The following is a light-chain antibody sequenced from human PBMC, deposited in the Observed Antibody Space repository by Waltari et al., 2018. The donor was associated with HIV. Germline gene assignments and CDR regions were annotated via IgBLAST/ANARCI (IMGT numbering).Light chain of an antibody. J-gene: IGKJ1*01. CDR3: QHYNTSSPWT. CDR1: QNIDTW. Sequence: DIQMTQSPSTLSTSEGDRITITCRASQNIDTWLAWYQQKEGKAPKLLVYKASSLESGVPTRFSGSGSGTEFTLTISSLQPDDYATYYCQHYNTSSPWTFGQGTRVDI. CDR2: KAS. V-gene: IGKV1-5*03.